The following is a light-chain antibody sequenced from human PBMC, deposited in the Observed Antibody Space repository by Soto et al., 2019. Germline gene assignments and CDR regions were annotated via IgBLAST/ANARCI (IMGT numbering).Light chain of an antibody. J-gene: IGKJ1*01. V-gene: IGKV1-39*01. Sequence: DIQMTQSPSSLSASVGDRVTITCRASQSISDYLNWYQQKPGKAPKLLIYAASSLQSGVPSRFSGSGSGTDFTLTISSLQPEDFATYYCQQSYSSPPTLGQGTKVDIK. CDR2: AAS. CDR3: QQSYSSPPT. CDR1: QSISDY.